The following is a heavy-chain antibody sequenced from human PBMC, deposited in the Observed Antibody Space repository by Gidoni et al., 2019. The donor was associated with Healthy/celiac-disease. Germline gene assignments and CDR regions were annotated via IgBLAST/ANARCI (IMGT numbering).Heavy chain of an antibody. CDR2: IWYDGSNK. V-gene: IGHV3-33*01. CDR1: GLTFSSYG. J-gene: IGHJ4*02. Sequence: QVQLVESGGGVVQPGRSLRLSCAASGLTFSSYGMSWVRQAPGKGLEWVAVIWYDGSNKYDADSVKGRFTISRDNSKNTLYLQMNSLRAEDTAVYYCAREVAVAGIDYWGQGTLVTVSS. D-gene: IGHD6-19*01. CDR3: AREVAVAGIDY.